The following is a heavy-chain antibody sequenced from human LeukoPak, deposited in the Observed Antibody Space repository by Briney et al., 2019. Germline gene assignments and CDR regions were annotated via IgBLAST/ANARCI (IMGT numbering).Heavy chain of an antibody. CDR1: GFTFSSYS. Sequence: GGSLRLSCAASGFTFSSYSMNWVRQAPGKGLEWVSYISSSSSTIYYADSVKGRFTISRDNSKNTLYLQMNSLRAEDTAVYYCARDGLYCSGGSCYSNWFDPWGQGTLVTVSS. CDR2: ISSSSSTI. CDR3: ARDGLYCSGGSCYSNWFDP. V-gene: IGHV3-48*01. J-gene: IGHJ5*02. D-gene: IGHD2-15*01.